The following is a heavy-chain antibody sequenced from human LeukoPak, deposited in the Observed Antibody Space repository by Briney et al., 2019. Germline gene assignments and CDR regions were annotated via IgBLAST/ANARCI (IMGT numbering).Heavy chain of an antibody. CDR3: VRDHAYAFDI. J-gene: IGHJ3*02. Sequence: GGSLRLSCAASGFTFSSHLMHWARQAPGKGLEWISYIRSRDGTVSYADSVKGRFTISTDTAKSSLFLQMNGLSADDTAVYYCVRDHAYAFDIWGQGTMVTVSS. V-gene: IGHV3-48*01. CDR1: GFTFSSHL. CDR2: IRSRDGTV.